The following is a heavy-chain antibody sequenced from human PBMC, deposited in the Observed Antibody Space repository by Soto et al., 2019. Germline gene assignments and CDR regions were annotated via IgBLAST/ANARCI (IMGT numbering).Heavy chain of an antibody. J-gene: IGHJ5*02. CDR3: ARDNPYTNSFGNWFDP. CDR2: IIPVFGTV. V-gene: IGHV1-69*01. CDR1: GGTFSNYA. Sequence: QVRLVQSGAEVKKPGSSVKVSCKASGGTFSNYAITWLRLAPGQGLEWLGGIIPVFGTVNYAQKFQGRVTITADESTSTAYMALNRLRSEDTAVYYCARDNPYTNSFGNWFDPWGQGTLVIVS. D-gene: IGHD6-13*01.